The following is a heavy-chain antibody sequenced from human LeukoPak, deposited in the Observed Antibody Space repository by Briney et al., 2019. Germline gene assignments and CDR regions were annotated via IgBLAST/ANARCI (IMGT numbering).Heavy chain of an antibody. CDR3: ARAAYSYGPRGFDY. CDR2: ISSTSSYI. J-gene: IGHJ4*02. CDR1: EFTFSSYT. V-gene: IGHV3-21*01. Sequence: GGSLRLSCAASEFTFSSYTMNWVRQAPGKGLEWVSSISSTSSYIYYADSVKGRFTLSRGNAKNSLYLQMNSLRAEDTAVYYCARAAYSYGPRGFDYWGQGTLVTVSS. D-gene: IGHD5-18*01.